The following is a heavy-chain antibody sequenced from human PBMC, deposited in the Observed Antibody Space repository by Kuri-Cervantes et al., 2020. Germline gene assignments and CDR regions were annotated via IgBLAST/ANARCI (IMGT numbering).Heavy chain of an antibody. J-gene: IGHJ6*02. CDR2: ISSSGSPI. D-gene: IGHD3-10*01. CDR1: GFMFSDYL. CDR3: ARPLRGDDYYGSGSYYTFFGEGGMDV. Sequence: GGSLRLSCAASGFMFSDYLMSWIRQAPGRGLEWVSYISSSGSPIYYADSVKGRFTISRDNAKNSLYLQMNSLRAEDTAVYYCARPLRGDDYYGSGSYYTFFGEGGMDVWGQGTTVTVSS. V-gene: IGHV3-11*04.